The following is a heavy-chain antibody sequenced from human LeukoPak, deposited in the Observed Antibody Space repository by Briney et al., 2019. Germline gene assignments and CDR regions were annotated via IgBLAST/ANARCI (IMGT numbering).Heavy chain of an antibody. CDR2: IYYSGST. CDR3: AREYSSSSGRRAFDI. D-gene: IGHD6-6*01. V-gene: IGHV4-59*08. CDR1: GGSISGYY. J-gene: IGHJ3*02. Sequence: SETLSLTCTVSGGSISGYYWSWIRQPPGKGLEWIGYIYYSGSTNYNPSLKSRLTISIDTSENQFSLKLSSVTAADTAVYYCAREYSSSSGRRAFDIWGQGTMVTVSA.